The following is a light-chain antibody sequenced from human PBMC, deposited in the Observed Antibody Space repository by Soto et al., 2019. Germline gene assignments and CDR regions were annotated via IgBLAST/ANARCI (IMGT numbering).Light chain of an antibody. V-gene: IGLV2-14*01. CDR3: SSYTSSSRVV. J-gene: IGLJ2*01. Sequence: QSALTQPASVSGSPGQWSPSSCTGTRSDVGGYNYVSWYQQHPGKAPKLMIFDVSNRPSGVSNRFSGSKSGNTASLTISGLQAEDEADYYCSSYTSSSRVVFGGGTKLTVL. CDR2: DVS. CDR1: RSDVGGYNY.